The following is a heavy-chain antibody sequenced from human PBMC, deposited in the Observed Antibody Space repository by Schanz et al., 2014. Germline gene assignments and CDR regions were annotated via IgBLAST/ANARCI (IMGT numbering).Heavy chain of an antibody. V-gene: IGHV3-11*05. D-gene: IGHD6-19*01. Sequence: QVQLVESGGGLVQPGGSLRLSCAASGFVFGDYYMTWIPQAPGKGLEWLSYISDSGTYTNYADSVKGRFTISRDNAKSSLYLQMNSLRVEDTAVYYCAASSGWHPSTDYWGQGTLVTVSS. CDR3: AASSGWHPSTDY. CDR1: GFVFGDYY. J-gene: IGHJ4*02. CDR2: ISDSGTYT.